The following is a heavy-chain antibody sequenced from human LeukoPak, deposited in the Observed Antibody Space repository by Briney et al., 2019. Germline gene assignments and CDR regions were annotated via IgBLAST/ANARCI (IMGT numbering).Heavy chain of an antibody. CDR2: IIPIFGTA. CDR1: GGTFSSYA. V-gene: IGHV1-69*13. D-gene: IGHD2-2*01. J-gene: IGHJ6*03. CDR3: ASAIVVVPAAISNYYYMDV. Sequence: SVKVSCKASGGTFSSYAISWVRQAPGQGLEWMGGIIPIFGTANYAQKFQGRVTITADESTSTAYMELSSLRSEDTAVYYCASAIVVVPAAISNYYYMDVWGKGTTVTVSS.